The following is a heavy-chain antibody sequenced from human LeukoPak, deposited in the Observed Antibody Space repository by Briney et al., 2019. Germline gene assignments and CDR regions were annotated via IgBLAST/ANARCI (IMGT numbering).Heavy chain of an antibody. CDR3: ARSEGDYSDVLTGINWFDP. CDR2: IYYSGSA. V-gene: IGHV4-31*02. J-gene: IGHJ5*02. D-gene: IGHD3-9*01. Sequence: KPSQTLSLTCTVSGGSINSGGYYWSWIRQLPGKGLEWIGHIYYSGSAYYNPSLKSRVTMSVDTSNQSSLRLSSVTAADTAVYFCARSEGDYSDVLTGINWFDPWGQGTLVTVSS. CDR1: GGSINSGGYY.